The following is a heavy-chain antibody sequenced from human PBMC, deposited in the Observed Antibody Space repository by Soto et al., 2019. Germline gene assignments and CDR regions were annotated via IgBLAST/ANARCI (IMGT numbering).Heavy chain of an antibody. J-gene: IGHJ4*03. CDR1: GGTLNNYG. V-gene: IGHV1-69*13. D-gene: IGHD3-16*01. CDR2: IVPSFGTT. Sequence: QVQLLQSGAEVKKPGSSVTVSCKSSGGTLNNYGINWVRQAPGQGLEWMGTIVPSFGTTYYAQKFQGRVTIAADESTSEAYMALKSLRSEDTAVYYCAREVTKLRGSDSFDNRGQGTEVTVSS. CDR3: AREVTKLRGSDSFDN.